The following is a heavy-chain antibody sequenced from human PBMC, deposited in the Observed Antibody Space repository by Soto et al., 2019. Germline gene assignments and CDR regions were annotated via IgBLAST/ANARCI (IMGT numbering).Heavy chain of an antibody. J-gene: IGHJ6*02. CDR2: IYYSGST. Sequence: QVQLQESGPGLVKPSETLSLTCTVSGGSISSYYWSWIRQPPGKGLEWIGYIYYSGSTNYNPSLKSRVTISVDTSKNQFSLKLSSVTAADTAVYYCARDRGSGYGPRGYGMDVWGQGTTVTVSS. CDR3: ARDRGSGYGPRGYGMDV. V-gene: IGHV4-59*01. D-gene: IGHD3-22*01. CDR1: GGSISSYY.